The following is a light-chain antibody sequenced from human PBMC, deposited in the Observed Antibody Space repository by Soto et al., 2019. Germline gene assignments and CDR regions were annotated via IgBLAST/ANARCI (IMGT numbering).Light chain of an antibody. V-gene: IGLV1-44*01. CDR3: AAWDDSLNGLYV. CDR2: SNN. J-gene: IGLJ1*01. Sequence: QPVRTQPPSASGTPLQRGSISCYGSSSNIGSNTVNWYQQLPGTAPKLLIYSNNQRPSGVPDRFSGSKSGTSASLAISGLQSEDEADYYCAAWDDSLNGLYVFGTGTKVTVL. CDR1: SSNIGSNT.